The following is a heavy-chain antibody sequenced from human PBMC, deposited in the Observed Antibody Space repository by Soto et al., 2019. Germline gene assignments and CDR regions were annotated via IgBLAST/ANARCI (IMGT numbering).Heavy chain of an antibody. CDR3: ARHLETPYYGMDV. CDR1: GGTFSIYA. V-gene: IGHV1-69*12. D-gene: IGHD1-1*01. Sequence: QVQLVQSGAEVKKPESSVKVSCKASGGTFSIYAISWVRQAPGQGLEWMGGIIPIFGTADYAQKFQGRLTITADESTSTASMELSSLRSEDTAVYYCARHLETPYYGMDVWGQGTTVTVSS. CDR2: IIPIFGTA. J-gene: IGHJ6*01.